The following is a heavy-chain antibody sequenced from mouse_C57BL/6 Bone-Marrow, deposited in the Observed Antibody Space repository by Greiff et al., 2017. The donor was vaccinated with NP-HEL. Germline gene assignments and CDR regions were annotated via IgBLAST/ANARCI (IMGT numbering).Heavy chain of an antibody. CDR3: ARRGYGRDD. V-gene: IGHV5-12*01. D-gene: IGHD1-1*01. Sequence: EVKLLESGGGLVQPGGSLKLSCAASGFTFSDYYMYWVRQTPGKRLEWVAYISNGGGCTYYPDTVKGRFTLSRDNAKNTLYLQMSRLKPEDTAMYYCARRGYGRDDWGKGTTLTVSS. J-gene: IGHJ2*01. CDR2: ISNGGGCT. CDR1: GFTFSDYY.